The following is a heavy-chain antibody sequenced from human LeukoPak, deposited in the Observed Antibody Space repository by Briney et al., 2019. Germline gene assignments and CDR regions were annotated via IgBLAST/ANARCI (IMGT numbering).Heavy chain of an antibody. V-gene: IGHV7-4-1*02. CDR2: INTNTGNP. Sequence: ASVKASCKASGYTFTSYGISWVRQAPGQGLEWMGWINTNTGNPTYAQGFTGRFVFSLDTSVSTAYLQISSLKAEDTAVYYCARGVRDLYYYDSSGYSRWGQGTLVTVSS. D-gene: IGHD3-22*01. CDR1: GYTFTSYG. CDR3: ARGVRDLYYYDSSGYSR. J-gene: IGHJ4*02.